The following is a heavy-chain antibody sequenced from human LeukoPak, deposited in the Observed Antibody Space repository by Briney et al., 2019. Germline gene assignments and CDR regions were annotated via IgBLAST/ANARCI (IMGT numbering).Heavy chain of an antibody. D-gene: IGHD5-18*01. V-gene: IGHV3-23*01. CDR3: AKDEGYSYGSPIDY. J-gene: IGHJ4*02. CDR1: GFTFSMYA. Sequence: PGGSLRLSCAASGFTFSMYALGWVRQAPGKGLEWVSVISGSGANTYYANSVRGRFTISRDNSKNTLYLQMNSLRAEDTAVYYCAKDEGYSYGSPIDYWGQGTLVTVSS. CDR2: ISGSGANT.